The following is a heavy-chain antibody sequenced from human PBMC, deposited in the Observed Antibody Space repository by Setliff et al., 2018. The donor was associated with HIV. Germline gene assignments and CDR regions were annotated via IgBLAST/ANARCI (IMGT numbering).Heavy chain of an antibody. CDR2: LNPSGST. J-gene: IGHJ4*02. CDR3: ARMYSGYDWSPAGARTRYFDY. V-gene: IGHV1-46*01. CDR1: GNTFTKYY. D-gene: IGHD5-12*01. Sequence: ASVKVSCKASGNTFTKYYMHWVRQAPGQGLEWMGILNPSGSTVSAQKFRGRVTMTTDTSTSTAYMELRSLRSDDTAVYYCARMYSGYDWSPAGARTRYFDYWGQGTLVTVSS.